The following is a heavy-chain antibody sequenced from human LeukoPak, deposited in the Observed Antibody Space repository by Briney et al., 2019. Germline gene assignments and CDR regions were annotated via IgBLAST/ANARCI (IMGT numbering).Heavy chain of an antibody. CDR1: GGSISSSSYY. V-gene: IGHV4-61*02. Sequence: SETLSLACTVSGGSISSSSYYWSWIRQPAGKGLEWIGRIYTSGSTNYNPSLKSRVTMSVDTSKNQFSLKLSSVTAADTAVYYCARPDYGDHDAFDIWGQGTVVTVSS. CDR2: IYTSGST. J-gene: IGHJ3*02. D-gene: IGHD4-17*01. CDR3: ARPDYGDHDAFDI.